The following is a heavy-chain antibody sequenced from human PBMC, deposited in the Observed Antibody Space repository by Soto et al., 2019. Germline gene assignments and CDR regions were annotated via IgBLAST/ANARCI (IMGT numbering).Heavy chain of an antibody. CDR3: ASWDPGLDAFDI. CDR1: GGTFSSYT. Sequence: GASVKVSCKASGGTFSSYTISWVRQAPGQGLEWMGRIIPILGIANYAQKFQGRVTITADKSTSTAYMELSSLRSEDTAVYYCASWDPGLDAFDIWGQGTRVTVSS. V-gene: IGHV1-69*02. D-gene: IGHD1-26*01. CDR2: IIPILGIA. J-gene: IGHJ3*02.